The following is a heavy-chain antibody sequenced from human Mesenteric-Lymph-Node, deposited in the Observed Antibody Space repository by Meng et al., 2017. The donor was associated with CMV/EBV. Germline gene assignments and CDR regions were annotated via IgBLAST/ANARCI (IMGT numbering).Heavy chain of an antibody. V-gene: IGHV4-38-2*02. CDR1: GYSISSGYY. CDR3: TRDQDGVVN. Sequence: GSLRLSCTVSGYSISSGYYWGWIRQPPGKGLEWIGYIYYSGTTNYNPSLGGRVTMSVDTSKNQFSLKMSSVTAADTAMYYCTRDQDGVVNWGQGTLVTVSS. CDR2: IYYSGTT. D-gene: IGHD2-2*01. J-gene: IGHJ4*02.